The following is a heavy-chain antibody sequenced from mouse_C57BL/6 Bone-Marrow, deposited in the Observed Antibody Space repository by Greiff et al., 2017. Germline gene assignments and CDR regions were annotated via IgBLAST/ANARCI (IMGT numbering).Heavy chain of an antibody. V-gene: IGHV1-64*01. Sequence: QVQLQQSGAELVKPGASVKLSCKASGYTFTSYWMHWVKQRPGQGLEWIGMIHPNSGSTNYNEKFKSKATLTVDKSSSTAYMQLSSLTSEDSAVYYCAKITTVVVPYWGQGTLVTVSA. CDR3: AKITTVVVPY. J-gene: IGHJ3*01. D-gene: IGHD1-1*01. CDR1: GYTFTSYW. CDR2: IHPNSGST.